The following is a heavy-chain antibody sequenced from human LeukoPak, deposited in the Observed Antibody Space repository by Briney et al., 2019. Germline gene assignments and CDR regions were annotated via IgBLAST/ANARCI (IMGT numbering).Heavy chain of an antibody. CDR1: GGSISSYY. CDR2: IYYSGST. J-gene: IGHJ4*02. CDR3: AREASGELLGGFDY. V-gene: IGHV4-59*01. D-gene: IGHD3-10*01. Sequence: PSETLSLTCTLSGGSISSYYWSCIRQPPGKGLEWIGYIYYSGSTNYNPSLKSRVTISVDTSKNQFSLKLSSVTAADTAVYYCAREASGELLGGFDYWGQGTLVTVSS.